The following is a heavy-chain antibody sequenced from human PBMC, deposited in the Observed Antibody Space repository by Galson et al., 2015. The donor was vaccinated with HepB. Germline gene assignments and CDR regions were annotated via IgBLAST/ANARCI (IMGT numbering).Heavy chain of an antibody. V-gene: IGHV1-2*02. CDR2: ISPNTGGT. J-gene: IGHJ4*02. Sequence: SVKVSCKAVGYSFIDYYMHWVRQAPGQGLEWMGWISPNTGGTNYAQKFQGRVTMTRDTSISTVYMELSRLRSDDTAVYYCARVYDFWSGYQTYQFDFWGQGTRVTVSS. CDR1: GYSFIDYY. D-gene: IGHD3-3*01. CDR3: ARVYDFWSGYQTYQFDF.